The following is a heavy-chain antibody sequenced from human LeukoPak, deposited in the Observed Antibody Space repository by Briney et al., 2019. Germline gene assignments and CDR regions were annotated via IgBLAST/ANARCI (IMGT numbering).Heavy chain of an antibody. CDR3: ARRAGGYSHPYDY. Sequence: PGGSLRLSCGASGFTFSGYGMHWVRQAPGKGLEWVAFIRYDGSNKYYADSAKGRFTISRDNSKNTLYLQMNSLRAEDTAVYYCARRAGGYSHPYDYWGQGTLVTVSS. CDR1: GFTFSGYG. CDR2: IRYDGSNK. J-gene: IGHJ4*02. D-gene: IGHD4-23*01. V-gene: IGHV3-30*02.